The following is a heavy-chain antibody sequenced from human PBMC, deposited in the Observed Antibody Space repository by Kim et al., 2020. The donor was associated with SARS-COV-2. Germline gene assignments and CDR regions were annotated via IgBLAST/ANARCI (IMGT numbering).Heavy chain of an antibody. CDR1: GFTFSSYA. CDR2: ISYDGSNK. D-gene: IGHD6-19*01. CDR3: ARFGMGSGSGWYGDL. V-gene: IGHV3-30*04. J-gene: IGHJ4*02. Sequence: GGSLRLSCAASGFTFSSYAMHWVRQAPGKGLEWVAVISYDGSNKYYADSVKGRFTISRDNSKNTLYLQMNSLRAEDTAVYYCARFGMGSGSGWYGDLWGQGTLVTVSS.